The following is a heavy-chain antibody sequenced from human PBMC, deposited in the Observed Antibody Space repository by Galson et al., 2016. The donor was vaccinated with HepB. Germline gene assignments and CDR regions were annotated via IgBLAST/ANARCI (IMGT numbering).Heavy chain of an antibody. Sequence: SLRLSCAASGFTFRIYSMSWVRQAPGKGMEWVSAISSSADSIYYADSVKGRFTISRDNSDNTLYLQMQSLRAEDTAVYYCASILGYCRSGSCYRDYWGQGTLVTVSS. D-gene: IGHD2-15*01. CDR1: GFTFRIYS. V-gene: IGHV3-23*01. CDR2: ISSSADSI. CDR3: ASILGYCRSGSCYRDY. J-gene: IGHJ4*02.